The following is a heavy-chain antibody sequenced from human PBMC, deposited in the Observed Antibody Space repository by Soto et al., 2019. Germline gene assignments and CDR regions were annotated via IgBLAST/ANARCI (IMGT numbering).Heavy chain of an antibody. D-gene: IGHD5-12*01. CDR3: ARLREGSLDALEATDY. Sequence: PSETLSLTCSVSGVSITSYYWSWIRQSAGGGLEWMGRINTDGLSTYSPSFKSRLTMSLDTSKNQVSLRLISVTAADTAVYYCARLREGSLDALEATDYWGQGTLVTVSS. CDR1: GVSITSYY. CDR2: INTDGLS. J-gene: IGHJ4*02. V-gene: IGHV4-4*07.